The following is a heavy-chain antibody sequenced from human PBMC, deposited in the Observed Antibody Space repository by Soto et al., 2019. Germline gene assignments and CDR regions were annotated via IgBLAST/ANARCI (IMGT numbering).Heavy chain of an antibody. CDR2: MSGDGKTI. CDR1: GFTFSNYF. Sequence: PGGSLRLSCAASGFTFSNYFMHWVRQVPGEGLVWVSRMSGDGKTISYADSVKGRFTISRDNAKNTLYLQMNSLRVEDTAVYYCAGSYAPGIEEFETWGQGTLVTISS. CDR3: AGSYAPGIEEFET. J-gene: IGHJ5*02. V-gene: IGHV3-74*01. D-gene: IGHD1-26*01.